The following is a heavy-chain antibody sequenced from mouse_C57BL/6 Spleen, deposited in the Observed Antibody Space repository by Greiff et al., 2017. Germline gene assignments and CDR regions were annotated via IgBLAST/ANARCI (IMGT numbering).Heavy chain of an antibody. D-gene: IGHD1-1*01. CDR3: APYSSYAAWFAY. CDR1: GFNIKNTY. J-gene: IGHJ3*01. Sequence: VQLQQSVAELVRPGASVKLSCTASGFNIKNTYMHWVKQRPEQGLEWIGRIDPANGNTKYAPKFPGKATITVDTSSTTAYLQLNSLTSEDTAIYYGAPYSSYAAWFAYWGQGTLLTVSA. V-gene: IGHV14-3*01. CDR2: IDPANGNT.